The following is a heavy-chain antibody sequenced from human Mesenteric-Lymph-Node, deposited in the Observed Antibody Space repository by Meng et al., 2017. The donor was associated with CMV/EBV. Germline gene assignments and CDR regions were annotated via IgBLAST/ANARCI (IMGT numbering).Heavy chain of an antibody. Sequence: ASAKVSCKASGYTFTSYDINWVRQATGQGLEWMGWMNPNSGNTGYAQKFQGRVTMTRDTSTSTVYMELSSLRSEDTAVYYCAREGPMVPTSGDAFDIWGQGTMVTVSS. J-gene: IGHJ3*02. CDR3: AREGPMVPTSGDAFDI. CDR1: GYTFTSYD. V-gene: IGHV1-8*02. CDR2: MNPNSGNT. D-gene: IGHD4/OR15-4a*01.